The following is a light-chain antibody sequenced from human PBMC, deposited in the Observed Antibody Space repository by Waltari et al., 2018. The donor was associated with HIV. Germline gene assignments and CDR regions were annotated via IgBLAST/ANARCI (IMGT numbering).Light chain of an antibody. CDR1: QSLRNRNGDNY. Sequence: DVVMTQSPVSLSVSRGEPASIAGRASQSLRNRNGDNYLDWFLQRPGQSPQVLIYLGSNRASGVPDRFSSSGSGTDFTLKISRVEAEDVGIYYCMQALQAPYTFGQGTKLEIK. V-gene: IGKV2-28*01. CDR2: LGS. CDR3: MQALQAPYT. J-gene: IGKJ2*01.